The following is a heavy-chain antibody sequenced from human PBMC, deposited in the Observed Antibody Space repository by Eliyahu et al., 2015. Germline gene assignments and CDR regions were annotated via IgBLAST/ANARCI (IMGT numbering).Heavy chain of an antibody. CDR2: ISYDGSNK. D-gene: IGHD6-19*01. Sequence: QVQLVESGGGVVQPGRSLRLXCXASGFXIXSYGMNWARQAPGKGLEWGAVISYDGSNKYYADSVKGRFTISRDNSKNTLYLQMNSLRTEDTAVYYCAKDPEPWYSSGWFGYWGQGTLVTVST. CDR3: AKDPEPWYSSGWFGY. V-gene: IGHV3-30*18. J-gene: IGHJ4*02. CDR1: GFXIXSYG.